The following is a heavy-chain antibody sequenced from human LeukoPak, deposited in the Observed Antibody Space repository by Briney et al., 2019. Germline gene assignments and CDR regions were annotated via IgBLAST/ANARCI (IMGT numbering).Heavy chain of an antibody. D-gene: IGHD1-26*01. CDR1: GGSISSGSYY. CDR3: ARGGSGSPRHAFDI. Sequence: PSQSLSLTCTVSGGSISSGSYYWSWIRQPAGKGLEWIGRIYTSGSTNYNPSLKSRVTISVDTSKNQFSLKLSSVTAADTAVYYCARGGSGSPRHAFDIWGQGTMVTVSS. CDR2: IYTSGST. V-gene: IGHV4-61*02. J-gene: IGHJ3*02.